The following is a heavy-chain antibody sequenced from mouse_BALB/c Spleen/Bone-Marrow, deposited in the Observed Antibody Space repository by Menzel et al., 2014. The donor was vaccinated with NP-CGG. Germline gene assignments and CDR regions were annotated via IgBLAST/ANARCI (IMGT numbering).Heavy chain of an antibody. Sequence: EVQLVESGGGLVKVGESLKLSCAASGFTFSTYYMSWVRQTPEKRLELVAAIYTNDGSTYYPDTVKGRFAISRDNAKNTLYLQMSSLKSEDTALYYCARRAFYALDYWGQGTSVTVFS. J-gene: IGHJ4*01. CDR3: ARRAFYALDY. CDR2: IYTNDGST. V-gene: IGHV5-6-2*01. CDR1: GFTFSTYY.